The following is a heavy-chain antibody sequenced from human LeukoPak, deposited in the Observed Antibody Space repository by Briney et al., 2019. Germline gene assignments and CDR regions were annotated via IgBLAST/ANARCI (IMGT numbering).Heavy chain of an antibody. CDR1: GGSFSGYY. Sequence: SETLSLTCAVYGGSFSGYYWNWIRQPPGKGLEWIGEINHSGSTNYNPSLKSRVTISVDTSKNQFSLKLSSVTAADTAVYYCARRTGIAVAGRFDPWGQGTLVTVSS. D-gene: IGHD6-19*01. CDR3: ARRTGIAVAGRFDP. J-gene: IGHJ5*02. V-gene: IGHV4-34*01. CDR2: INHSGST.